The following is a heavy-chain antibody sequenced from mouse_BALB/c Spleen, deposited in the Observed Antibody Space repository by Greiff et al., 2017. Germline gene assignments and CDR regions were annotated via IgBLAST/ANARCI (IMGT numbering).Heavy chain of an antibody. D-gene: IGHD1-1*01. Sequence: VKLQQPGAELVKPGASVKMSCKASGYTFTSYWMHWVKQRPGQGLEWIGVIDPSDSYTSYNQKFKGKATLTVDTSSSTAYMQLSSLTSEDSAVYYCTRSITTVVRYFDVWGAGTTVTVSS. CDR1: GYTFTSYW. V-gene: IGHV1S127*01. J-gene: IGHJ1*01. CDR2: IDPSDSYT. CDR3: TRSITTVVRYFDV.